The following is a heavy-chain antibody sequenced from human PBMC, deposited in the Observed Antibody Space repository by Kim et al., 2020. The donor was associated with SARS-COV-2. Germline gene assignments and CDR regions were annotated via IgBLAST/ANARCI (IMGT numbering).Heavy chain of an antibody. V-gene: IGHV3-23*01. CDR2: LSGSGSAT. D-gene: IGHD2-15*01. J-gene: IGHJ3*01. CDR1: GFTFNNYA. Sequence: GGSLRLSCAASGFTFNNYAMAWVRQAPGKGLEWVAALSGSGSATYYPQSVGGRFTISRDNSKSTVSLQMSSLRADDTALYYCAKYTQFDGGAFDVWGQGTLVTVSS. CDR3: AKYTQFDGGAFDV.